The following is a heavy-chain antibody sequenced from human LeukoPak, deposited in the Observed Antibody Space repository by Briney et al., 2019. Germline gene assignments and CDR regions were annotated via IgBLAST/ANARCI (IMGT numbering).Heavy chain of an antibody. CDR3: AREGGFYRPLDY. CDR2: VHLDGRT. CDR1: GGSVSSTNW. V-gene: IGHV4-4*02. Sequence: PSETLSLTCGVSGGSVSSTNWWTWLRPPPGKGLEWIGEVHLDGRTNFNPSLKRRLTMSVDLSENHVSLKLTSVTAADTAAYYCAREGGFYRPLDYSGQGTLVTVSS. J-gene: IGHJ4*02. D-gene: IGHD6-25*01.